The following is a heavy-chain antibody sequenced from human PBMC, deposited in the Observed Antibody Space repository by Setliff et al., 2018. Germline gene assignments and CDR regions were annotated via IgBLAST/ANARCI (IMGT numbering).Heavy chain of an antibody. V-gene: IGHV4-4*08. D-gene: IGHD3-22*01. Sequence: LSLTCAVYGGSFSDYYWSWVRQPPGKGLEWIGHIYTSGSTNYNPSLKTRFTISGDTSKNQFSLKLSSVTAADTAVYYCARDVYLYDSSGYYYEMAQWYFDLWGRGTLVTVSS. CDR2: IYTSGST. CDR3: ARDVYLYDSSGYYYEMAQWYFDL. CDR1: GGSFSDYY. J-gene: IGHJ2*01.